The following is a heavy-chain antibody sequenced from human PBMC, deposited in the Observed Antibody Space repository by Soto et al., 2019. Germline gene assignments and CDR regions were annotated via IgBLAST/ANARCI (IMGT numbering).Heavy chain of an antibody. CDR1: GGTFSSYA. V-gene: IGHV1-69*13. J-gene: IGHJ5*02. D-gene: IGHD2-15*01. CDR2: IIPIFGTA. Sequence: SVKVSCKASGGTFSSYAISWVRQAPGQGLEWMGGIIPIFGTANYAQKFQGRVTITADESTSTAYMELSSLRSEDTAVYYCARSPRDIVVVVAATGYGWFDPWGQGTLVTVSS. CDR3: ARSPRDIVVVVAATGYGWFDP.